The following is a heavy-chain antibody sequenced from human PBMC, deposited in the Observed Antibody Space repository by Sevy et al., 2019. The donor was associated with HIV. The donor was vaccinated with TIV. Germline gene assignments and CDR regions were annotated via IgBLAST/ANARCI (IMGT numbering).Heavy chain of an antibody. J-gene: IGHJ5*02. CDR3: AKRPTAA. V-gene: IGHV3-30*02. CDR2: IEVDGREK. CDR1: GFTLSDSG. Sequence: AGSLRLSCAASGFTLSDSGVHWVLQAPGKGLEWVAFIEVDGREKFYTDSVKGRFTISRDSSKNTVYLQMNSLRGEDTAVYYCAKRPTAAWGQGTLVTVSS.